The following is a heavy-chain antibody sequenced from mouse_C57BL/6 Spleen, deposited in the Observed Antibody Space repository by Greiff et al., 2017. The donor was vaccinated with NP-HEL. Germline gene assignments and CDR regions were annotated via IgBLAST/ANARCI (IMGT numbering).Heavy chain of an antibody. CDR3: ARVETGNYFDY. Sequence: EVQGVESGGGLVKPGGSLKLSCAASGFTFSSYAMSWVRQTPEKRLEWVATISDGGSYTYYPDNVKGRFTISRDNAKNNLYLQMSHLKSEDTAMYYCARVETGNYFDYWGQGTTLTVSS. D-gene: IGHD4-1*01. CDR1: GFTFSSYA. CDR2: ISDGGSYT. J-gene: IGHJ2*01. V-gene: IGHV5-4*01.